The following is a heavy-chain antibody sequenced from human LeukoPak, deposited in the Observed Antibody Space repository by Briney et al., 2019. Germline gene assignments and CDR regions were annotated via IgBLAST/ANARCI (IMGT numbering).Heavy chain of an antibody. Sequence: GGSLRLSCAASGFSFSSYEMNWVGQAPGKGREWVSHISSDGHVETYVDSVRGRFTMSRDNAKNFLFLQMNGLRAEDTAVYYCARDTLNGPFVISLDYWGQGALVTVSS. CDR3: ARDTLNGPFVISLDY. CDR2: ISSDGHVE. CDR1: GFSFSSYE. V-gene: IGHV3-48*03. D-gene: IGHD3-9*01. J-gene: IGHJ4*02.